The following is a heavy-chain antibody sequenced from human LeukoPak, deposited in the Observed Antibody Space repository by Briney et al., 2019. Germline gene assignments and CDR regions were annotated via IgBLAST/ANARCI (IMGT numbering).Heavy chain of an antibody. CDR2: IYHSGST. Sequence: SETLSLTCTVSGYSISSGYYWGWIRQPPGKGLEWIGSIYHSGSTYYNPSLKSRVTISVGTSKNQFSLKLSSVTAADTAVYYCARDPTTYYDYVWGSYRYSHFDYWGQGTLVTVSS. V-gene: IGHV4-38-2*02. D-gene: IGHD3-16*02. J-gene: IGHJ4*02. CDR3: ARDPTTYYDYVWGSYRYSHFDY. CDR1: GYSISSGYY.